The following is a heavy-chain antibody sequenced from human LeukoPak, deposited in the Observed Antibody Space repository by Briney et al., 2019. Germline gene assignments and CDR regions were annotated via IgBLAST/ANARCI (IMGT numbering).Heavy chain of an antibody. CDR2: ISSGSSTI. CDR1: GFTFSSYS. J-gene: IGHJ4*02. Sequence: PGGSLRLSCAASGFTFSSYSMNWVSQAPGKGLEWVSYISSGSSTIYYADSVKGRFTVSRDNAKSSLYLQMNSLRDEDTAVYYCARDGMTTNDYWGQGTLVSVSS. CDR3: ARDGMTTNDY. D-gene: IGHD4-17*01. V-gene: IGHV3-48*02.